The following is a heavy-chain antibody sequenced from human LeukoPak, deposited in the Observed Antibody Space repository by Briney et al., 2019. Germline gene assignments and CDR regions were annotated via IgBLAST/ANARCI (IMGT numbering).Heavy chain of an antibody. Sequence: PGGSLRLSCAASGFTFDDYAMHWVRQAPGKGLEWVSGITWNSGNIGYADSVKGRPTISRDNAKNSLYLQMNSLRAEDTALYYCTKDRARTLNAFDVWGQGTMVTVSS. J-gene: IGHJ3*01. CDR2: ITWNSGNI. D-gene: IGHD1-14*01. CDR3: TKDRARTLNAFDV. CDR1: GFTFDDYA. V-gene: IGHV3-9*01.